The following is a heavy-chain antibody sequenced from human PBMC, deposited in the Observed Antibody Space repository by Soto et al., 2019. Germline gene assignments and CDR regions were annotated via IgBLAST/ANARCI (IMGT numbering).Heavy chain of an antibody. V-gene: IGHV3-9*01. J-gene: IGHJ6*02. Sequence: EVQLVESGGGLVQPGRSLRLSCTASGFSFDDFAMHWVRQVPGKGLEWVSGISWNSGSIVYADSVKGRFTISRDNAKNSLFLQMNSRRGADTALYHCAKGRRTYRLLSHYGMDVWGQGTAVTVSS. CDR3: AKGRRTYRLLSHYGMDV. CDR2: ISWNSGSI. CDR1: GFSFDDFA. D-gene: IGHD1-26*01.